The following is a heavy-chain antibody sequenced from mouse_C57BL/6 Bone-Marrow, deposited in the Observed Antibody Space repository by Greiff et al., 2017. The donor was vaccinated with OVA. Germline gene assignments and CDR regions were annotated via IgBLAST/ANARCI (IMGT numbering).Heavy chain of an antibody. CDR1: GYAFSSSW. V-gene: IGHV1-82*01. D-gene: IGHD1-1*01. Sequence: VQLQESGPELVKPGASVKISCKASGYAFSSSWMNWVKQRPGKGLEWIGRIYPGDGDTNYNGKFKGKATLTADKSSSTAYMQLSSLTSEDSAVYFCVLRRSPYYYAMDYWGQGTSVTVSS. CDR2: IYPGDGDT. J-gene: IGHJ4*01. CDR3: VLRRSPYYYAMDY.